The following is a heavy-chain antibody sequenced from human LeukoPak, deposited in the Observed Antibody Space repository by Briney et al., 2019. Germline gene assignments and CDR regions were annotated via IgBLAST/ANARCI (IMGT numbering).Heavy chain of an antibody. CDR1: GFTFSSAW. Sequence: PVGSLRLSCTASGFTFSSAWMNWVRQAPGKGLEWVGRIKSKTDGGTTDYAAPVKGRYTISRDDSKTTLYLQMSSLKTEDTAVYYCNGRYSGYDRTFDYWGQGTLVTVSA. D-gene: IGHD5-12*01. CDR3: NGRYSGYDRTFDY. J-gene: IGHJ4*02. V-gene: IGHV3-15*01. CDR2: IKSKTDGGTT.